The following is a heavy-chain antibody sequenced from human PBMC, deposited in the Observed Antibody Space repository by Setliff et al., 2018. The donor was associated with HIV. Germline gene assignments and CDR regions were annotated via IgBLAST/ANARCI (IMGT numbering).Heavy chain of an antibody. CDR3: ARDYKVTPQFDY. J-gene: IGHJ4*02. Sequence: PGGSLRLSCEALEFRFSSYWMNWVRQAPGKGLEWVSAISSSSSYIYYADSVKGRFTISRDNAKNSLYLQMNSLRAEDTAVYYCARDYKVTPQFDYWGQGTLVTVSS. CDR2: ISSSSSYI. V-gene: IGHV3-21*01. CDR1: EFRFSSYW. D-gene: IGHD5-18*01.